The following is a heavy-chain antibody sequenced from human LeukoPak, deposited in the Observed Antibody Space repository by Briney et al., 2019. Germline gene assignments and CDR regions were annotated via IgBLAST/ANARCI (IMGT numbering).Heavy chain of an antibody. Sequence: SETLSLTCTVSGGSISSYYWSWIRQPPGKGLEWIGYIYTSGSTNYNPSLKSRVTISVDTSKNQFSLKLSSVTAADTAVYYCARDRHYGSGSYWLSWGQGTLVTVSS. D-gene: IGHD3-10*01. V-gene: IGHV4-4*09. CDR3: ARDRHYGSGSYWLS. J-gene: IGHJ5*02. CDR1: GGSISSYY. CDR2: IYTSGST.